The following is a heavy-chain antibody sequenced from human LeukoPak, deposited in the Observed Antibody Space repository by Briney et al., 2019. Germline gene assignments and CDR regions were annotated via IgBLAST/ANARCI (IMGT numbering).Heavy chain of an antibody. CDR1: GFTFSTYY. CDR3: ASGFSSSPYFDY. V-gene: IGHV3-21*01. J-gene: IGHJ4*02. D-gene: IGHD6-6*01. Sequence: GGSLRLSCAASGFTFSTYYMNWVRQAPGKGLEWVSFITGSSSYIYYTDSVKGRFAISRDNAKNSLFLQMNSLRDEDTAVYYCASGFSSSPYFDYWGQGTLVTVSS. CDR2: ITGSSSYI.